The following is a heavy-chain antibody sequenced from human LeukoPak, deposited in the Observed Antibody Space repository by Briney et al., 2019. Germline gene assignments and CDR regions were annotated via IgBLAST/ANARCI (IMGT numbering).Heavy chain of an antibody. Sequence: GESLKISCKGSGYSFTSYWIGWVRQMPGKGLEWVGIIYPGDADTRYSPSFQGQVTISADKSISTAYLQWSSLKASDTAMYYCARPRIAAAGLGYYFDYWGQGTLVTVSS. CDR3: ARPRIAAAGLGYYFDY. CDR1: GYSFTSYW. CDR2: IYPGDADT. V-gene: IGHV5-51*01. D-gene: IGHD6-13*01. J-gene: IGHJ4*02.